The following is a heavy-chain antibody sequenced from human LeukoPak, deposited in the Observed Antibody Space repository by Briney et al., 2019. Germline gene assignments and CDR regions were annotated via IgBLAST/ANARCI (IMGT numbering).Heavy chain of an antibody. CDR2: IYYSGST. D-gene: IGHD1-20*01. V-gene: IGHV4-31*03. CDR1: GGSIGSGGYY. Sequence: PSQTLSLTCTVSGGSIGSGGYYWSWIRQHPGKGLEWIGYIYYSGSTYYNPSLKSRVTISVDTSKNQFSLKLSSVTAADTAVYFCATWGITGTTEIDYWGQGTLVTVSS. J-gene: IGHJ4*02. CDR3: ATWGITGTTEIDY.